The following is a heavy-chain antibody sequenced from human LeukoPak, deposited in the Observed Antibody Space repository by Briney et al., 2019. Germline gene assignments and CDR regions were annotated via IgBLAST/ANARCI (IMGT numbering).Heavy chain of an antibody. J-gene: IGHJ5*02. Sequence: ASVKVSCEASGYTFTSYDINWVRQATGQGLEWMGWMNPNSGNTGYAQKFQGRVTMTRNTSISTAYMELSSLRSEDTAVYYCARGGYDFWSGYYLNWFDPWGQGTLVTVSS. CDR3: ARGGYDFWSGYYLNWFDP. D-gene: IGHD3-3*01. CDR1: GYTFTSYD. CDR2: MNPNSGNT. V-gene: IGHV1-8*01.